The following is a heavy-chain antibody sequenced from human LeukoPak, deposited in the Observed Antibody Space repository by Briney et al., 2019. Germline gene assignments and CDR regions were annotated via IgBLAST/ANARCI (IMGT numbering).Heavy chain of an antibody. CDR1: GGSISSYY. J-gene: IGHJ6*03. CDR2: VYYSGST. CDR3: ARSGGYSYGSYYYYMDV. Sequence: PSETLSLTCTVSGGSISSYYWSWIRQPPGKGLEWIGWVYYSGSTNYNPSLKSRVTISVDTSKSQFYLKLSSVTAADTAVYYCARSGGYSYGSYYYYMDVWGKGTTVTVSS. V-gene: IGHV4-59*01. D-gene: IGHD5-18*01.